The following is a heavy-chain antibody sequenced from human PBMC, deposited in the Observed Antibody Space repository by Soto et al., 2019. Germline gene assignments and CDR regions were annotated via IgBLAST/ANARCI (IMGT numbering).Heavy chain of an antibody. J-gene: IGHJ6*02. CDR2: IYTSGST. CDR3: ARELMVYAITYYYDGMDV. V-gene: IGHV4-4*07. CDR1: GGSITTYY. Sequence: QVQLQEWGPGLVKPSETLSLTCTVSGGSITTYYWSWIRQPAGKGLEWIGRIYTSGSTNYNPSLKSRVTMSVDTSKNQFSLKLSSVTAADTAVYYCARELMVYAITYYYDGMDVWGQGTTVTVSS. D-gene: IGHD2-8*01.